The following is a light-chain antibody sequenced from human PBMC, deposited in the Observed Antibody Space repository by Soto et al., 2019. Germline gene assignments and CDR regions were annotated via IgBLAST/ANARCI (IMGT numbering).Light chain of an antibody. CDR3: QQCFSTPLLT. V-gene: IGKV1-39*01. CDR1: QSISTF. CDR2: GAS. J-gene: IGKJ4*01. Sequence: DIQMTQSPSSLSASVGDRVTITCRASQSISTFLNWYQQKPGKAPKLLIYGASNLESGVPSTFGGSGSGTDFTLTISSLQPEDFATYYCQQCFSTPLLTFGGGTKVEIK.